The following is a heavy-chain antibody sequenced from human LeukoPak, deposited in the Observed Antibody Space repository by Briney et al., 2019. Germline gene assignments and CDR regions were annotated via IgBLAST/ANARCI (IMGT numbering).Heavy chain of an antibody. CDR2: FNHNWGA. J-gene: IGHJ4*02. CDR1: GGSISSSYY. CDR3: AASLWFGIYPAY. V-gene: IGHV4/OR15-8*01. Sequence: PSETLSLTCTVSGGSISSSYYWTWFRHPPGKGLEWIGEFNHNWGAKYNPSLKSRRTITVDTSNNHLSPILNSVTTAHTAVYYCAASLWFGIYPAYWGEGSLVTVSS. D-gene: IGHD3-10*01.